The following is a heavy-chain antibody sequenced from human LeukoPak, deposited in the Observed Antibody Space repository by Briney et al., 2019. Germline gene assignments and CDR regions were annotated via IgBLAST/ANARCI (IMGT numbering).Heavy chain of an antibody. CDR1: GGSISSYY. D-gene: IGHD3-3*01. CDR2: IYTSGST. Sequence: PSETLSLTCTVSGGSISSYYWSWIRQPAGKGLEWIGRIYTSGSTNYNPSLKNRVTMSVDTSKNQFSLKLSSVTAADTAVYYCARGNYDFWSGPPYYYYMDVWGKGTTVTVSS. J-gene: IGHJ6*03. CDR3: ARGNYDFWSGPPYYYYMDV. V-gene: IGHV4-4*07.